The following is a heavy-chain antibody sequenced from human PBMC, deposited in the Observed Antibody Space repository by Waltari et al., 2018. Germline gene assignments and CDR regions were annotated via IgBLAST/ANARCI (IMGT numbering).Heavy chain of an antibody. Sequence: EVQLVESGGGLVQPGGSLRLSCAASEFTFSNYWMHWVRQAPGKGLVWLSYSSSDGRRTTYADSVRGRFTISRDDAKNTLYLELNNLRAEDTAIYYCARNGIQSTYDIWGQGTMVTVSS. D-gene: IGHD1-20*01. CDR2: SSSDGRRT. CDR3: ARNGIQSTYDI. CDR1: EFTFSNYW. V-gene: IGHV3-74*03. J-gene: IGHJ3*02.